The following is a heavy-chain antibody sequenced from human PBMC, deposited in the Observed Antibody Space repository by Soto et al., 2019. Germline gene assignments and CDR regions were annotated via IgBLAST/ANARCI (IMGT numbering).Heavy chain of an antibody. CDR3: ARCVATSATPFAS. Sequence: PSETLSLTCTVSDGSISNYYWSWIRQSPEKGLEWIGFISYSGNTNYNPSLKSRVTMSVDTSMNQFSLKLSSVTAADTAVYYCARCVATSATPFASWGQGIVVTVSS. J-gene: IGHJ4*02. CDR1: DGSISNYY. V-gene: IGHV4-59*01. CDR2: ISYSGNT.